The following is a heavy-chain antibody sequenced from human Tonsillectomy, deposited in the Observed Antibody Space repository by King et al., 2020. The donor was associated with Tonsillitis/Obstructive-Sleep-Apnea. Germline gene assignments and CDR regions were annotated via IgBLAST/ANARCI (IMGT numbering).Heavy chain of an antibody. CDR2: INHSGST. Sequence: VQLQQWGAGLLKPSETLSLTCAVYGGSFSGYYWSWIRQPSGKGLEWIGKINHSGSTNYNPSLKSRVTISVDTSKNQFSLKLSSVTAADTAIYYCARGGGFVVVPAAKAAQNWFDPWGQGTLVTVSS. CDR1: GGSFSGYY. J-gene: IGHJ5*02. D-gene: IGHD2-2*01. V-gene: IGHV4-34*01. CDR3: ARGGGFVVVPAAKAAQNWFDP.